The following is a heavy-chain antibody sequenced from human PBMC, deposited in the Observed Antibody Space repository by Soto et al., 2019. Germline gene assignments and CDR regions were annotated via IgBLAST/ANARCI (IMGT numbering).Heavy chain of an antibody. CDR1: GFTFSSYD. V-gene: IGHV3-13*04. CDR2: IGTAGDT. J-gene: IGHJ1*01. Sequence: GGSLRLSCAASGFTFSSYDMHWVRQATGKGLEWVSAIGTAGDTYYPGSVKGRFTISRENAKNSLYLQMNSLRAGDTAVYYCARGAYSSSWEGFGYFQHWGQGTLVTSPQ. D-gene: IGHD6-13*01. CDR3: ARGAYSSSWEGFGYFQH.